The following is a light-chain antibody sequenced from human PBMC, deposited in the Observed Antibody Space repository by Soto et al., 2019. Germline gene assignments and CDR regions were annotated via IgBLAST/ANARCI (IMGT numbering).Light chain of an antibody. Sequence: QPVLTQSPSTSASLGTSVKLTCTVSSGHSNYAIAWHQQKPEKGPRYLMRVNSDGSHIKGDGIPDRFSGSSSGAERYLTISSLQPEDEADYYCQTWGPGFYVFGTGTKLTVL. CDR1: SGHSNYA. J-gene: IGLJ1*01. V-gene: IGLV4-69*01. CDR2: VNSDGSH. CDR3: QTWGPGFYV.